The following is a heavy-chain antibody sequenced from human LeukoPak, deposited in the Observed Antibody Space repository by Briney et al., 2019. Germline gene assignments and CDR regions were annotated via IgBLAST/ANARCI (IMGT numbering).Heavy chain of an antibody. Sequence: ASVKVSCKASGGTFSSYAISWVRQAPGQGLEWMGGIIPIFGTANYAQKFQGRVTITADESTSTAYMELSSLRSEDTAVHYCARDNRPDYSNYGSWFDPWGQGTLVTVSS. V-gene: IGHV1-69*13. CDR3: ARDNRPDYSNYGSWFDP. J-gene: IGHJ5*02. CDR2: IIPIFGTA. CDR1: GGTFSSYA. D-gene: IGHD4-11*01.